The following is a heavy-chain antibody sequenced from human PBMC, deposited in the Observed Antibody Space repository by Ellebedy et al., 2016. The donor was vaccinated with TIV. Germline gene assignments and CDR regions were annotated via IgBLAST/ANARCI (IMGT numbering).Heavy chain of an antibody. CDR2: IYYSGST. CDR1: GGSISSSSYY. J-gene: IGHJ6*02. Sequence: SETLSLXXTVSGGSISSSSYYWGWIRQPPGKGLEWIGSIYYSGSTYYNPSLKSRVTISVDTSKNQFSLKLSSVTAADTAVYYCARGRGPMDVWGQGTTVTVSS. CDR3: ARGRGPMDV. V-gene: IGHV4-39*07.